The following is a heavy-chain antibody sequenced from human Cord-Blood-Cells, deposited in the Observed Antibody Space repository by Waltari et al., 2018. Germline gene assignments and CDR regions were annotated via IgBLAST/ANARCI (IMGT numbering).Heavy chain of an antibody. CDR3: ARFDY. CDR1: GGSFSGYY. CDR2: INQSGST. J-gene: IGHJ4*02. Sequence: QVQLQQWGAGLLKPSETLSLTCAADGGSFSGYYWSWIRQPPGKGLAWIGEINQSGSTNYTPALKSRVTRSVATSKNPCSRKLSSVTAADTAVYYCARFDYWGQGTLVTVSS. V-gene: IGHV4-34*01.